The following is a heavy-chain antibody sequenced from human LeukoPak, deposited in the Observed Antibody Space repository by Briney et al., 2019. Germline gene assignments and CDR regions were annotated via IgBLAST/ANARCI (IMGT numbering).Heavy chain of an antibody. J-gene: IGHJ4*02. V-gene: IGHV3-23*01. CDR1: GFTFSNYA. CDR2: ISGGDGST. D-gene: IGHD3-22*01. CDR3: AKDLDYDSSGYYLDF. Sequence: GGSLRLSCAASGFTFSNYAMSWVRQAPGKGLEWVSAISGGDGSTYYADSVKGRFTISRDNSKNTLYLQMNSLGADDTAIYHCAKDLDYDSSGYYLDFWGQETLVTVSS.